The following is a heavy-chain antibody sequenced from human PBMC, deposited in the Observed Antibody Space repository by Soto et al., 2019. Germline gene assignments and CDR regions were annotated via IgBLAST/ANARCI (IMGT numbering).Heavy chain of an antibody. CDR2: LSSGSFYI. J-gene: IGHJ6*02. D-gene: IGHD3-3*01. CDR1: GFPFDSYS. V-gene: IGHV3-21*01. CDR3: AREANTIYAPHGLDV. Sequence: VGSLRLSCAVSGFPFDSYSMSWVRQAPGQGLEWLASLSSGSFYIFHADSIRGRFTISRDDAKNLLFLQMNSLTIEDTATYYCAREANTIYAPHGLDVWGQGTAVTVSS.